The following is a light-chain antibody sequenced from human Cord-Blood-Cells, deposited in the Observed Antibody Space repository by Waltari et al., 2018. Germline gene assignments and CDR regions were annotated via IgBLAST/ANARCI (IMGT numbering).Light chain of an antibody. CDR1: QSVSSY. J-gene: IGKJ1*01. CDR2: DAS. Sequence: EIVFTQSPATLSLSPGERATLYCRASQSVSSYLAWYQQKPVPAPRLLIYDASNGATGIPARFSGSGSETDFTLTISCLDPEDFVVYYCQQCSNWPRTFGQGTKVEIK. CDR3: QQCSNWPRT. V-gene: IGKV3-11*01.